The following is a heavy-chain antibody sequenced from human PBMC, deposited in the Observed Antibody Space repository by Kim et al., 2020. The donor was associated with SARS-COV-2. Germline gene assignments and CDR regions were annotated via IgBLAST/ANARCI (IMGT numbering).Heavy chain of an antibody. CDR3: AREIAAAGTDSSGWSTYFDY. CDR2: IKTNPGNP. CDR1: GYTFTSYA. V-gene: IGHV7-4-1*02. J-gene: IGHJ4*02. D-gene: IGHD6-13*01. Sequence: ASVKVSCKASGYTFTSYAMNWVRQAPGQGLEWMGWIKTNPGNPTYAQGFTGRFVFFLDTSDSTAYLQISSLKAEDTALYYCAREIAAAGTDSSGWSTYFDYWGQGTLITVSS.